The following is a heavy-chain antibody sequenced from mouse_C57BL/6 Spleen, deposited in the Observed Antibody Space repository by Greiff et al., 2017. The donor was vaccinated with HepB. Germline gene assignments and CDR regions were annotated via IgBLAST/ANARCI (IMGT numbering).Heavy chain of an antibody. Sequence: VQLQQSGAELVRPGASVTLSCKASGYTFTDYEMHWVKQTPVHGLEWIGAIDPETGGTAYNQKFKGKAILTADKSSSTAYMELRSLTSEDSAVYYCRRRTTMDQLFDYWGQGTTLTVSS. V-gene: IGHV1-15*01. CDR3: RRRTTMDQLFDY. CDR2: IDPETGGT. CDR1: GYTFTDYE. D-gene: IGHD2-1*01. J-gene: IGHJ2*01.